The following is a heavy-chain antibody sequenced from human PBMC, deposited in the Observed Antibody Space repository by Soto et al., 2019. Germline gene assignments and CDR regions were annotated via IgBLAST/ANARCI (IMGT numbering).Heavy chain of an antibody. CDR3: ARAMGDWGTCYYYYGFDV. CDR2: IYSSGST. Sequence: SVTLSLTCSASGSTMRGSTSNFLWSWIRQSPGKGLEWTGSIYSSGSTNYNPCLESRLTISVDTSKNQFSLNLSSVTAADSAAYYCARAMGDWGTCYYYYGFDVWGQGTTVTVAS. V-gene: IGHV4-4*08. J-gene: IGHJ6*02. D-gene: IGHD3-16*01. CDR1: GSTMRGSTSNFL.